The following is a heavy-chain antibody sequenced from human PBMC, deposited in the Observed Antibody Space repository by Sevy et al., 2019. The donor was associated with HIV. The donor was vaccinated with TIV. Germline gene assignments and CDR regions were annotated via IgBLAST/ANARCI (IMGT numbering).Heavy chain of an antibody. J-gene: IGHJ6*02. CDR3: ARDIAVAGTTEHYYYYYGMDV. D-gene: IGHD6-19*01. V-gene: IGHV3-7*03. Sequence: GGSLRLSCEVSVFTFSNYWMTWVRQAPGKGLEWVANIKEDGSDKYYGDSVKGRFSLSRDNAKNSLYLQMNSLRAEDTAVYYCARDIAVAGTTEHYYYYYGMDVWGHGTTVTVSS. CDR2: IKEDGSDK. CDR1: VFTFSNYW.